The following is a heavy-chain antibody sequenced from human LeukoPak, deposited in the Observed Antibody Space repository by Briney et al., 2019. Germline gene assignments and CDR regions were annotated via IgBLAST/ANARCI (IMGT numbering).Heavy chain of an antibody. D-gene: IGHD3-22*01. J-gene: IGHJ4*02. V-gene: IGHV3-23*01. Sequence: GGSLRLSCAVSGITLSNYGMSWVRQVPGKGLEWVAGISDSGGRTNYADSVKGRFTISRDNPKNTLYLQMNSLRAEDTAVYSCAKRGVVIRVILVGFHKEAYYFDSWGQGALVTVSS. CDR1: GITLSNYG. CDR3: AKRGVVIRVILVGFHKEAYYFDS. CDR2: ISDSGGRT.